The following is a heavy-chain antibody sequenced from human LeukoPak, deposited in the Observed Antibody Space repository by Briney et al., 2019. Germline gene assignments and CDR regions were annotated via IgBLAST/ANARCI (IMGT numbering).Heavy chain of an antibody. Sequence: PGGSLRLSCAASGFTLSSYSMNWVRQAPGKGLEWIGEIYHSGSTNYNPSLKSRVTISVDKSKNQFSLKLSSVTAADTAVYYCASLDTMGDWGQGTLVTVSS. D-gene: IGHD3-16*01. J-gene: IGHJ4*02. CDR3: ASLDTMGD. V-gene: IGHV4-4*02. CDR1: GFTLSSYSM. CDR2: IYHSGST.